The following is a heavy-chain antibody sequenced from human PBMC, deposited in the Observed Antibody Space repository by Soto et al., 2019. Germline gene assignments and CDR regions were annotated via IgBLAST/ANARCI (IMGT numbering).Heavy chain of an antibody. Sequence: PVKVSCKASGGTFSSYAISWVRQAPGQGLEWMGGIIPIFGTANYAQKFQGRVTITADESTSTAYMELSSLRSEDTAVYYCARPTRYYYDSSGQSAWFDPWGQGTLVTVSS. V-gene: IGHV1-69*13. CDR2: IIPIFGTA. D-gene: IGHD3-22*01. CDR3: ARPTRYYYDSSGQSAWFDP. J-gene: IGHJ5*02. CDR1: GGTFSSYA.